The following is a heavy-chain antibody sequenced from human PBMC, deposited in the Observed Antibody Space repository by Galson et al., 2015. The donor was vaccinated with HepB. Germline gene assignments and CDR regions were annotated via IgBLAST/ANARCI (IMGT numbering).Heavy chain of an antibody. CDR1: GFTFSSYS. CDR2: ISSSSSYI. J-gene: IGHJ3*02. D-gene: IGHD3-3*01. V-gene: IGHV3-21*01. Sequence: SLRLSCAASGFTFSSYSMDWVRQAPGKGLEWVSSISSSSSYIYYADSVKGRFTISRDNAKNSLYLQMNSLRAEDTAVYYCARDRWLGSGYYEVHDAFDIWGQGTMVTVSS. CDR3: ARDRWLGSGYYEVHDAFDI.